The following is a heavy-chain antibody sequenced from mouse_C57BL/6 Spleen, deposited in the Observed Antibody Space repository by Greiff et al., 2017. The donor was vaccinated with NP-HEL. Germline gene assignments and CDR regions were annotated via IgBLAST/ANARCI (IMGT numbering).Heavy chain of an antibody. CDR3: ASHGSRGFAY. CDR1: GYTFTSYW. D-gene: IGHD1-1*01. Sequence: VQLQQPGAELVRPGSSVKLSCKASGYTFTSYWMDWVKQRPGQGLEWIGNIYPSDSETHYNQKFKDKATLTVDKSSSTAYMQLSSLTSEDSAVYYCASHGSRGFAYWGQGTLVTVSA. CDR2: IYPSDSET. V-gene: IGHV1-61*01. J-gene: IGHJ3*01.